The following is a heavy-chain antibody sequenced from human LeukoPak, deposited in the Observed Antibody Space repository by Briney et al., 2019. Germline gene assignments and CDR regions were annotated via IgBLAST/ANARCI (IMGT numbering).Heavy chain of an antibody. J-gene: IGHJ4*02. V-gene: IGHV4-34*01. CDR2: INHSGST. D-gene: IGHD3-10*01. CDR3: AAVPGSYYTVYHFDF. Sequence: SETLSLTCAVYGGSFSAYYWSWIRQPPGKGLEWIGEINHSGSTKYNPSLTSRVAISVDASKNQISLKVSSVTAADTAVYYCAAVPGSYYTVYHFDFWGQGTLVTVSS. CDR1: GGSFSAYY.